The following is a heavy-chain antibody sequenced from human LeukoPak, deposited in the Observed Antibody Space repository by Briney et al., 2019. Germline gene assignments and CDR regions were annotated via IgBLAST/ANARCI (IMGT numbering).Heavy chain of an antibody. J-gene: IGHJ4*02. V-gene: IGHV3-20*04. CDR2: INWNGGST. CDR1: GFTFDDYG. D-gene: IGHD5-24*01. Sequence: GGSLRLSCAAPGFTFDDYGMSWVRHAPGKGLEWVSGINWNGGSTGYADSVKGRFTISRDNAKNSLYLQMNSLRAEDTALYYCARDSRWLQKDYWGQGTLVTVSS. CDR3: ARDSRWLQKDY.